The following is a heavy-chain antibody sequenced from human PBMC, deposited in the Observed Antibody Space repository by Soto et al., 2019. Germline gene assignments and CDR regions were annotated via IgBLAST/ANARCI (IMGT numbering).Heavy chain of an antibody. CDR3: ANGGPAVAGIFDY. V-gene: IGHV3-30*18. D-gene: IGHD6-19*01. Sequence: PGGSLRLSCAASGFTFSSYGMHWVRQAPGKGLEWVAVISYDGSNKYYADSVKGRFTISRDNSKNTLYLQMNSLRAEDTAVYYCANGGPAVAGIFDYRGQRTLVTVSS. CDR2: ISYDGSNK. CDR1: GFTFSSYG. J-gene: IGHJ4*02.